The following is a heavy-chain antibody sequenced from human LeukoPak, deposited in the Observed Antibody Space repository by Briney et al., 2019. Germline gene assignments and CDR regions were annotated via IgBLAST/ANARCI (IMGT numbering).Heavy chain of an antibody. Sequence: PGGSLRLSCAASGFTFSSYGMHWVRQAPGKGLEWVAFIRYDGSNKYYADSVKGRFTISRDNSKNTLYLQMNSLRAEDTAVYYCAKDHYDFWSGYSDYYYYYYMDVWGKGTTVTVSS. D-gene: IGHD3-3*01. CDR1: GFTFSSYG. V-gene: IGHV3-30*02. CDR3: AKDHYDFWSGYSDYYYYYYMDV. CDR2: IRYDGSNK. J-gene: IGHJ6*03.